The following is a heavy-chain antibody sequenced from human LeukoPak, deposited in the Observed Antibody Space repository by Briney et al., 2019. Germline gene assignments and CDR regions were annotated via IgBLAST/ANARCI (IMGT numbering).Heavy chain of an antibody. J-gene: IGHJ4*02. V-gene: IGHV1-8*01. CDR1: GYTFTSYD. Sequence: GASVKVSCKASGYTFTSYDINWVRQATGQGLEWMGWMNPNSGNTGYAQKFQGRVTMTRNTSISTAYLELTSLRSDATAVYYSARAPRPLPFYGSRGYWGQGTLVTVSS. CDR2: MNPNSGNT. D-gene: IGHD3-22*01. CDR3: ARAPRPLPFYGSRGY.